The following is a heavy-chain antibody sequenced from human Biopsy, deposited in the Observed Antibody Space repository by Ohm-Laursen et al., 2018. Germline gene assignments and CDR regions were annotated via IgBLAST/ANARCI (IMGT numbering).Heavy chain of an antibody. J-gene: IGHJ4*02. Sequence: GSLRLSCAASGFTFSGYAMSWVRQGPEKGLEWVSVVTGSGRSTNYTDSVKGRVTIPSDNSKNALYLQMSRLRAEDTAVYYCAREKGGDPYYFDYWGQGTLVTISS. V-gene: IGHV3-23*01. CDR2: VTGSGRST. CDR1: GFTFSGYA. CDR3: AREKGGDPYYFDY. D-gene: IGHD3-10*01.